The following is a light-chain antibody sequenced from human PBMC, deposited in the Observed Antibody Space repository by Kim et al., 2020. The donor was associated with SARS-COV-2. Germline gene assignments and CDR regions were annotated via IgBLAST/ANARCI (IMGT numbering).Light chain of an antibody. Sequence: EIVLTQSPGTLSLSPGARATLSCRASQSVSSSYLAWYQQKPGQAPRLLIFGASSRAAGIPDRFSGSGSGTDFTLTISRLEPEDFAVYYCQQDGSSPLTFGPGTKVDIK. CDR3: QQDGSSPLT. CDR2: GAS. J-gene: IGKJ3*01. CDR1: QSVSSSY. V-gene: IGKV3-20*01.